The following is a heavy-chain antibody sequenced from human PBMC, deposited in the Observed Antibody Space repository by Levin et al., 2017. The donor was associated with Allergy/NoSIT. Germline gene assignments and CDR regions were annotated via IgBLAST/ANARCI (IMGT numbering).Heavy chain of an antibody. V-gene: IGHV3-23*01. Sequence: PGGSLRLSCVVSGFTFSNFAMNWVRQAPGKGLEWVSAISGSGDATYYADSVKGRFTISRDNSKSTLHLQMTSLRVDDTAVYYCAKSSAAVAPWFARWGQGALVTFSS. CDR1: GFTFSNFA. J-gene: IGHJ4*02. CDR3: AKSSAAVAPWFAR. CDR2: ISGSGDAT. D-gene: IGHD6-13*01.